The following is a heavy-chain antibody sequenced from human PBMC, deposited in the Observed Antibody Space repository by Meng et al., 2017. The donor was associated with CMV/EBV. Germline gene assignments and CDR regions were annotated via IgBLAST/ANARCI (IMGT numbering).Heavy chain of an antibody. D-gene: IGHD6-13*01. V-gene: IGHV2-5*01. J-gene: IGHJ4*02. CDR2: IYWNDDK. CDR1: GLSVSTSGVG. CDR3: AHVGPNGSRWSTSFDY. Sequence: SGPMLVKCTQTGTPICTFSGLSVSTSGVGVGWFRPPTGKAVEWLALIYWNDDKRYSPSLKSRLTITKDTSKNQVVLTMTNMDPVDTATYYCAHVGPNGSRWSTSFDYWGQGTLVTVSS.